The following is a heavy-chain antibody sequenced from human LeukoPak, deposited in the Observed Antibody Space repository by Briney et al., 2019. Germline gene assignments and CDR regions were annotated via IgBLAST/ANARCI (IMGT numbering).Heavy chain of an antibody. Sequence: SETLSLTCAVSGGSISSGGYSWSWIRQPPGKGLEWIGYIYHSGSTYYNPSLKSRVTISVDRSKNQFSLKLSSVTAADTAVYYCARAKGFGELVAFDIWGQGTMVTVSP. CDR3: ARAKGFGELVAFDI. J-gene: IGHJ3*02. V-gene: IGHV4-30-2*01. CDR1: GGSISSGGYS. CDR2: IYHSGST. D-gene: IGHD3-10*01.